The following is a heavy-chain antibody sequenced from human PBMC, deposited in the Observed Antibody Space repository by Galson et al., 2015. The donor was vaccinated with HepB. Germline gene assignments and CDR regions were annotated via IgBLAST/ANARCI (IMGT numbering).Heavy chain of an antibody. Sequence: SLRLSCAASTFIFSTYSMDWVRQAPGKGLEWVSYISPSSTTIYYADSVKGRFTISRDNAKNSLYLQMNSLRAEDTAVYYCARSIVVVPTATIRGGTIFGVAPYYYGMDVWGQGTTVTVSS. V-gene: IGHV3-48*04. CDR1: TFIFSTYS. CDR2: ISPSSTTI. J-gene: IGHJ6*02. CDR3: ARSIVVVPTATIRGGTIFGVAPYYYGMDV. D-gene: IGHD2-2*01.